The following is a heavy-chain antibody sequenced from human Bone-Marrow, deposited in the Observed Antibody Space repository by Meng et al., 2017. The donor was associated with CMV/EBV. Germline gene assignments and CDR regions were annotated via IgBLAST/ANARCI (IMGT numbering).Heavy chain of an antibody. CDR3: ARDRGDV. Sequence: GGSLRLSCAASGLTVSRNYMNWVRQAPGKGLEWVAVIYSGENTYYADSGKGRFTISRDNSKNTVYLQMNRLRVDDTAVYYCARDRGDVWGQGTTVTVSS. CDR1: GLTVSRNY. CDR2: IYSGENT. J-gene: IGHJ6*02. V-gene: IGHV3-53*05.